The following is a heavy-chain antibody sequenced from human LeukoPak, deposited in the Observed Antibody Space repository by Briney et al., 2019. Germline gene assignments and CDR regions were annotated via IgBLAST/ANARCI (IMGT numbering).Heavy chain of an antibody. J-gene: IGHJ4*02. V-gene: IGHV3-9*01. CDR3: AKDSSGGYGTDFDY. Sequence: GGSLRLSCAASGFTFDDYAMHWVRQAPGKGREWVSGISWNSGSIGYADSVKGRFTISRDNAKNSLYLQMNSLRAEDTALYYCAKDSSGGYGTDFDYWGQGTLVTVSS. CDR1: GFTFDDYA. D-gene: IGHD5-12*01. CDR2: ISWNSGSI.